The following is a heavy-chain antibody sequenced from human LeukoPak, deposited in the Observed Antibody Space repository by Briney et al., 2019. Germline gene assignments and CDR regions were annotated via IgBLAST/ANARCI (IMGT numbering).Heavy chain of an antibody. J-gene: IGHJ4*02. CDR3: ARADYGYCTNGVCYAFDY. D-gene: IGHD2-8*01. Sequence: SVKVSCKASGGTFSSYAISWVRQAPGQGLEWMGGTIPIFGTANYAQKFQGRVTITTDESTSTAYMELSSLRSEDTAVYYCARADYGYCTNGVCYAFDYWGQGTLVTVSS. V-gene: IGHV1-69*05. CDR1: GGTFSSYA. CDR2: TIPIFGTA.